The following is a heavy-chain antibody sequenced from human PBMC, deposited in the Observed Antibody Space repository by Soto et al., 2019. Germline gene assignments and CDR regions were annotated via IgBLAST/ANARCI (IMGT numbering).Heavy chain of an antibody. CDR1: GGSVSSGSYY. D-gene: IGHD6-6*01. CDR2: IYYSGST. J-gene: IGHJ4*02. CDR3: ARGGIEYSSSSVDY. V-gene: IGHV4-61*01. Sequence: QVQLQESGPGLVKPSETLSLTCTVSGGSVSSGSYYWSWIRQPPGKGLEWIGYIYYSGSTNYNPSLKSRVTISVDTSKNQFSLKLSSVTAADTAVYYCARGGIEYSSSSVDYWGQGTLVTVSS.